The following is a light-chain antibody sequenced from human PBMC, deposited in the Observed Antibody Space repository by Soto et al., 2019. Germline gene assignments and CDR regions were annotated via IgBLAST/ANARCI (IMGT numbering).Light chain of an antibody. Sequence: EIVLTQSPATLSLSPGEGATLSCRASQSISSFLAWYQQKPGQAPRLLIYGASRRATGIPDRFSGSGSGTDFTLTITRLQPDDFATYYCQHYNSFSRTFGQGTKVDIK. V-gene: IGKV3-11*01. CDR1: QSISSF. CDR2: GAS. CDR3: QHYNSFSRT. J-gene: IGKJ1*01.